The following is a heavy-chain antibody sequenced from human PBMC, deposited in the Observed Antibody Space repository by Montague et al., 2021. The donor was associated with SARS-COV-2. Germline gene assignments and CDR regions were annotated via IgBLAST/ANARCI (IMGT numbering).Heavy chain of an antibody. CDR1: GFTFSSYS. CDR3: ARDRYSSGHYADY. CDR2: ISSSSSYI. Sequence: FLRLSCAASGFTFSSYSMNWVRQAPGKGLEWVSSISSSSSYIYYADSVKGRFTISRDNAKNSLYLQMYSLRAEDTAVYYCARDRYSSGHYADYWGQGTLVTVSS. V-gene: IGHV3-21*01. J-gene: IGHJ4*02. D-gene: IGHD6-19*01.